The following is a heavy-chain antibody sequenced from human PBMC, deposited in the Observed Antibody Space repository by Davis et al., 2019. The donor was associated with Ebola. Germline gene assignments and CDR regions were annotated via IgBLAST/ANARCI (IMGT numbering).Heavy chain of an antibody. D-gene: IGHD5-18*01. Sequence: GESLKISCAASGFSFSSYNMNWVRQAPGKRLEWVSSISGSTYYIYYAVSVMGRFTISRDNAKNSLYLQMNSLRAEDTAIYYCARDMGTGMVLYDYGMDVWGKGTTVTVSS. V-gene: IGHV3-21*01. CDR2: ISGSTYYI. J-gene: IGHJ6*04. CDR1: GFSFSSYN. CDR3: ARDMGTGMVLYDYGMDV.